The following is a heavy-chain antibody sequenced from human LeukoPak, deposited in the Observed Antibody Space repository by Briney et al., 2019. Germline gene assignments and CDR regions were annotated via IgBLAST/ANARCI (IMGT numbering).Heavy chain of an antibody. CDR2: IYYSGST. V-gene: IGHV4-39*07. J-gene: IGHJ4*02. CDR1: GGSISSSSYY. Sequence: PSETLSLTCTVSGGSISSSSYYWGWIRQPPGKGLEWIGSIYYSGSTYYNPSLKSRVTISVDTSKNQFSLKLSSVTAADTAVYYCARDWDSSSDYWGQGTLVTVSS. CDR3: ARDWDSSSDY. D-gene: IGHD6-6*01.